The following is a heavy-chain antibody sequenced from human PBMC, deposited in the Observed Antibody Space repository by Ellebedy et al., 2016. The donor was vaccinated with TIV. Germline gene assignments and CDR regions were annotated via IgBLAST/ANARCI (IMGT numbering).Heavy chain of an antibody. CDR3: ARVYGSGSYAATYYYYGMDV. Sequence: AASVKVSCKASGYTFTSYGISWVRQAPGQGLEWMGWINPNSGGTNYAQKFQGRVTMTRDPSISTAYMELSRLRSDDTAVYYCARVYGSGSYAATYYYYGMDVWGQGTTVTVSS. J-gene: IGHJ6*02. CDR2: INPNSGGT. D-gene: IGHD3-10*01. V-gene: IGHV1-2*02. CDR1: GYTFTSYG.